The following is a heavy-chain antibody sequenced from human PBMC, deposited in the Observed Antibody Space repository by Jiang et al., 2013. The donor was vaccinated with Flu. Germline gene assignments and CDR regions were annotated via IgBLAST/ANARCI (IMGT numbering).Heavy chain of an antibody. CDR3: AKVIRGSFWDYFDY. J-gene: IGHJ4*02. D-gene: IGHD6-13*01. CDR2: MRXFGTQ. Sequence: MRXFGTQTNAQKFQDRVTITADESTSTAYMELSSLRSEDTAVYYCAKVIRGSFWDYFDYWGQGTLVTVSS. V-gene: IGHV1-69*01.